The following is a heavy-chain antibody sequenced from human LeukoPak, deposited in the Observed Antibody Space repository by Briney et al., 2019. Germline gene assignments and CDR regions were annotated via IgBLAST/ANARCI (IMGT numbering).Heavy chain of an antibody. CDR3: ARVNEGGGNSAGNWFDP. V-gene: IGHV4-31*03. CDR1: GGSISSGGYY. J-gene: IGHJ5*02. D-gene: IGHD4-23*01. CDR2: IYYSGST. Sequence: PSETLSLTCTVSGGSISSGGYYWSWIRQHPGKGLEWIGYIYYSGSTYYNPSLKSRVTISVDTSKNQFSLKLSSVTAADTAVYYCARVNEGGGNSAGNWFDPWGQGTLVTVSS.